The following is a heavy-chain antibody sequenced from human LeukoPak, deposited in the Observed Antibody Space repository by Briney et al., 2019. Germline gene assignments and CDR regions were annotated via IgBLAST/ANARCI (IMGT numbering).Heavy chain of an antibody. CDR2: ISGSGDSR. Sequence: GGSLRLSCAASGFTFSDYDLNWVRQAPGKGLEWVSGISGSGDSRYADSVKGRFTIARDNSKSALYLQMNSLGTEDTALYYCAKEIHPRSSNGWPFDYWGQGTLVTVSS. J-gene: IGHJ4*02. V-gene: IGHV3-23*01. CDR3: AKEIHPRSSNGWPFDY. D-gene: IGHD6-19*01. CDR1: GFTFSDYD.